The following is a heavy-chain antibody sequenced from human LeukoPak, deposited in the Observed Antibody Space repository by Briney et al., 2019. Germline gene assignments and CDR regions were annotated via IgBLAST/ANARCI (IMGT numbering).Heavy chain of an antibody. CDR2: ISSSGSTI. Sequence: GGSLRLSCAASGFTFSSYEMNWVRQAPGKGLEWVSYISSSGSTIYYADSVKGRFTISRDNAKNSLYLQMNSLGAEDTAVYYCARGMTTYFDYWGQGTLVTVSS. D-gene: IGHD4-11*01. V-gene: IGHV3-48*03. CDR3: ARGMTTYFDY. J-gene: IGHJ4*02. CDR1: GFTFSSYE.